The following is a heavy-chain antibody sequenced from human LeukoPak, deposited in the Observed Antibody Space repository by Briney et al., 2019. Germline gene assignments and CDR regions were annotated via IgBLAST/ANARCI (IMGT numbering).Heavy chain of an antibody. Sequence: ASVKVSCKASGYTFPSYYMHWVRQAPGQGLEWMGVINPSGGNTNSAQKFQGRVTMTRDTSTRTVYMELSSLRSEDTAVYYCARWKGYSSSWYRYTHFDYWGQGTLVTVSS. CDR1: GYTFPSYY. V-gene: IGHV1-46*01. CDR2: INPSGGNT. J-gene: IGHJ4*02. CDR3: ARWKGYSSSWYRYTHFDY. D-gene: IGHD6-13*01.